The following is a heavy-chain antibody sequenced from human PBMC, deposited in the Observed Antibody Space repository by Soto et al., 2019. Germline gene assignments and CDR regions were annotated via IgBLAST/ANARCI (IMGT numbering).Heavy chain of an antibody. V-gene: IGHV3-23*01. Sequence: PGGSLRLSCTASGFTFSSYIMNWVRQAPGKGLEWISTITADGGGTFYADSVKGRFTISRDNSKNTLYLQMNSLRAEDTAVYYCAKDTVYYYGSGSSYNWFDPWGQGTLVTVSS. CDR2: ITADGGGT. CDR3: AKDTVYYYGSGSSYNWFDP. D-gene: IGHD3-10*01. CDR1: GFTFSSYI. J-gene: IGHJ5*02.